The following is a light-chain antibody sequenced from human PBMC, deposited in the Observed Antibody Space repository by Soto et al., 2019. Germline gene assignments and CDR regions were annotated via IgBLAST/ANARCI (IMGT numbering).Light chain of an antibody. CDR1: SSDVGGYNY. V-gene: IGLV2-14*01. CDR3: SSYPSASTLLYL. CDR2: GVT. Sequence: QSALTQPASVSGSPGQSITISCTGTSSDVGGYNYVSWYQQHPGIAPKLLIYGVTNRPSGVSTRFSGSKSGNTASLTISGLQAEDEDDYHCSSYPSASTLLYLFGTGTKLTVL. J-gene: IGLJ1*01.